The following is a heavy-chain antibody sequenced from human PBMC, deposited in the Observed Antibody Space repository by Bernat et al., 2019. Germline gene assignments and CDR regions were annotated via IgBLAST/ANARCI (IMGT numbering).Heavy chain of an antibody. V-gene: IGHV3-7*03. Sequence: EEQLVQSGGGLVQPGGSLRLSCAASGFTFSSYWMSWVRQAPGKGLEWVANIKQDGSEIKDLDSVKGRFTISRDNAKNSLSLQMNSLRAEDTAVYYCARSVDYYGSGSYHSLYWGQGTLVTVSS. D-gene: IGHD3-10*01. CDR1: GFTFSSYW. J-gene: IGHJ4*02. CDR2: IKQDGSEI. CDR3: ARSVDYYGSGSYHSLY.